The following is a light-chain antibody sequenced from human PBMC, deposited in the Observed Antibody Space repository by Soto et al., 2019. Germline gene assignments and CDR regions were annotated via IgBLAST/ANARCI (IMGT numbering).Light chain of an antibody. CDR2: EVS. CDR1: SSDVGGYNY. CDR3: SSYSSSSTLYV. Sequence: QSALTQPASVSGSPGQSITISCTGTSSDVGGYNYVSWYQQYPGKAPKLMIYEVSTRPSGVSNRFSGSKSGNRASLTISGLHTEDEADYYCSSYSSSSTLYVFATGTKLTDL. V-gene: IGLV2-14*01. J-gene: IGLJ1*01.